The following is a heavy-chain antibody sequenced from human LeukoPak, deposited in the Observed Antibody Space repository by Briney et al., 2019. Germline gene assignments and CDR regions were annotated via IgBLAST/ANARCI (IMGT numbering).Heavy chain of an antibody. V-gene: IGHV3-23*01. CDR2: ISGSGGGT. J-gene: IGHJ4*02. CDR1: GITLSNYA. Sequence: QTGGSLRLSCAVSGITLSNYAMSWVRQAPGKGLEWVAGISGSGGGTNYADSVKDRFTISRDNPKNTLYLQMNNLRADDTAVYFCAKRGVVIRVILVGFHKEAYYFDSWGQGALVTVSS. D-gene: IGHD3-22*01. CDR3: AKRGVVIRVILVGFHKEAYYFDS.